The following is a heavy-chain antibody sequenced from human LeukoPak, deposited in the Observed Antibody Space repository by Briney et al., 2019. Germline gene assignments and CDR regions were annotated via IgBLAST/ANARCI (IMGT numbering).Heavy chain of an antibody. V-gene: IGHV3-48*01. Sequence: GGSLRLPCAASGFTFSTYGMNWVRQAPGKGLEWISYISSRSSTKQYADSVKGRFTISRDTAKNSLYLQMNSLRAEDTAIYYCAREGGDDVDYWGQGTLVTVSS. CDR3: AREGGDDVDY. D-gene: IGHD5-12*01. CDR1: GFTFSTYG. CDR2: ISSRSSTK. J-gene: IGHJ4*02.